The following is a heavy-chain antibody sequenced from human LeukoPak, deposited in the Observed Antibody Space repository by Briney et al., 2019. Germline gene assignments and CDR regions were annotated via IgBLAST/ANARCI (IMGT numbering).Heavy chain of an antibody. CDR3: ARDALGYDILTGYYDDRYPAY. CDR1: GFTFSSYS. D-gene: IGHD3-9*01. V-gene: IGHV3-48*01. J-gene: IGHJ4*02. Sequence: GGSLRLSCAASGFTFSSYSMKWVRQAPGKGLEWVSYISSGSSTIYYADSVKGRFTISRATAKNSLNLQLNSLRAEDTAVYYCARDALGYDILTGYYDDRYPAYWGQGALVTVPS. CDR2: ISSGSSTI.